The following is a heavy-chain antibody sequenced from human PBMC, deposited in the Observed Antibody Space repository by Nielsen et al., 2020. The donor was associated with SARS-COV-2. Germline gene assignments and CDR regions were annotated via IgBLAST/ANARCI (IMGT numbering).Heavy chain of an antibody. D-gene: IGHD3-16*01. Sequence: SETLSLTCALSGGSISSGGYSWSWIQQPPGKGLEWIGYIYHSGRTYYNPSLKSRVTISVDRSKNQFSLKLSSVTAADTAVYYCARGGRITFGGADDAFDIWGQGTMVTVSS. V-gene: IGHV4-30-2*01. CDR1: GGSISSGGYS. CDR2: IYHSGRT. CDR3: ARGGRITFGGADDAFDI. J-gene: IGHJ3*02.